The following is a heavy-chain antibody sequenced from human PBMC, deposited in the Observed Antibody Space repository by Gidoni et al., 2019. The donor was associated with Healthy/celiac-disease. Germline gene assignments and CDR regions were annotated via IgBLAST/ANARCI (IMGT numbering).Heavy chain of an antibody. CDR1: GGPISSYY. J-gene: IGHJ2*01. CDR3: ASSIAVAGTPWYFDL. D-gene: IGHD6-19*01. CDR2: IYYSGST. V-gene: IGHV4-59*01. Sequence: QVQLQESGPGLVKPSETLSLTCPASGGPISSYYWSWIRQPPGKGLEWIGYIYYSGSTNYNPSLKSRVTISVDTSKNQFSLKLSSVTAADTAVYYCASSIAVAGTPWYFDLWGRGTLVTVSS.